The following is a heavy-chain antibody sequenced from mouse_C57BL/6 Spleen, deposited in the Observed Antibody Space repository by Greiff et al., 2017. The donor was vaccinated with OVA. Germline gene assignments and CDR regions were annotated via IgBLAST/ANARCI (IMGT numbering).Heavy chain of an antibody. CDR1: GYTFTSYW. V-gene: IGHV1-52*01. J-gene: IGHJ3*01. CDR2: IDPSDSET. D-gene: IGHD1-3*01. CDR3: ARSAQYKGPFAY. Sequence: QVQLKQPGAELVRPGSSVKLSCKASGYTFTSYWMHWVKQRPIQGLEWIGNIDPSDSETHYNQKFKDKATLTVDKYSSTAYMQLSSLTSEDSAVYYCARSAQYKGPFAYWGQGTPVTVSA.